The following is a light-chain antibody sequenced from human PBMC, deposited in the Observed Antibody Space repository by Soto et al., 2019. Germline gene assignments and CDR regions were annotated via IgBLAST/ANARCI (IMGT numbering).Light chain of an antibody. CDR2: DAS. CDR1: QSVSNN. Sequence: EIVMTQSPATLSVSPGERATLSCRASQSVSNNLAWYQQKPGQAPRLLIYDASTRATGGPARFSGSGSGTEFTLTISSLQSEDFAVYYCQQYNNWPRTFGQGTKVDIK. CDR3: QQYNNWPRT. J-gene: IGKJ1*01. V-gene: IGKV3-15*01.